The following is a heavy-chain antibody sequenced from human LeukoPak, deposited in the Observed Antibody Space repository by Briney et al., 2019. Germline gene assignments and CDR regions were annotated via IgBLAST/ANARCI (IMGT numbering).Heavy chain of an antibody. J-gene: IGHJ4*02. V-gene: IGHV4-34*01. CDR3: ARHLGNRYFDWLHPEYYFDY. CDR2: INHSGST. Sequence: SETLSLTCAVYGGSFSGYYWSWIRQPPGKGLEWIGEINHSGSTNYNPSLKSRVTISVDTSKNQFSLKLSSVTAADTAVYHCARHLGNRYFDWLHPEYYFDYWGQGTLVTVSS. CDR1: GGSFSGYY. D-gene: IGHD3-9*01.